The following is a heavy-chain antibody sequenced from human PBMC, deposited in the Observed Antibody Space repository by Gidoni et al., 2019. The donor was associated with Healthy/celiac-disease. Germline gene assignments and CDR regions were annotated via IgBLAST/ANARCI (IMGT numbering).Heavy chain of an antibody. D-gene: IGHD6-13*01. CDR2: IDWDDDK. J-gene: IGHJ4*02. Sequence: NTSGMCVSWISQPPGKALEWLALIDWDDDKYYSTSLKTRLTISKDTSKNQVVLTMTNMDPVDTDTYYCARIPPGRDSGSWYNLPFDYWGQGTLVTVSS. V-gene: IGHV2-70*01. CDR1: NTSGMC. CDR3: ARIPPGRDSGSWYNLPFDY.